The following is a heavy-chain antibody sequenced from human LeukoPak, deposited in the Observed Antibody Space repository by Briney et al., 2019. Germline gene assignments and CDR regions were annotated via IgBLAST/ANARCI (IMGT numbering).Heavy chain of an antibody. Sequence: GGSLRLSCAASRFIFDNYGMTWVRQAPGKGLEWVSGISDDGYSTYYADSVKGRFTISRDNSKNTLYLQMNSLRAEDTAVYYCAKDLSDYGDAADAFDIWGQGTMVTVSS. CDR1: RFIFDNYG. J-gene: IGHJ3*02. CDR3: AKDLSDYGDAADAFDI. D-gene: IGHD4-17*01. V-gene: IGHV3-23*01. CDR2: ISDDGYST.